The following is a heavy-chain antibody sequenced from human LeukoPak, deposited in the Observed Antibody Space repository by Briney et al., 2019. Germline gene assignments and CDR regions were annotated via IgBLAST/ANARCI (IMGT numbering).Heavy chain of an antibody. CDR1: GFTFDDYA. V-gene: IGHV3-23*01. CDR3: AKATLGSCSGVRCYPFDC. J-gene: IGHJ4*02. D-gene: IGHD2-15*01. CDR2: ITGSGSDT. Sequence: PGGSLRLSCAASGFTFDDYAMNWVRQAPGKKLEWVSSITGSGSDTYYADSVKGRFTISRDNSMNTLYLQMNSLRGEDTAVYYCAKATLGSCSGVRCYPFDCWGQGTLVTVSS.